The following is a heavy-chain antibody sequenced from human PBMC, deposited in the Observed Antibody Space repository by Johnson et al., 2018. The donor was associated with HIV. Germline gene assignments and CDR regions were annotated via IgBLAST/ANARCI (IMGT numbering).Heavy chain of an antibody. CDR3: TKDRTNWGYDAFDI. J-gene: IGHJ3*02. CDR1: GFNFSNDA. D-gene: IGHD7-27*01. Sequence: QVQLVESGGGVVQPGRSLRLPCAASGFNFSNDAIHWVRQAPGKGLEWVAAVWYDGSNKYYANSVKGRFTIFRDNSENTMYLQMNRLRADDTAVYFCTKDRTNWGYDAFDIWGQGTMVTVSS. CDR2: VWYDGSNK. V-gene: IGHV3-33*06.